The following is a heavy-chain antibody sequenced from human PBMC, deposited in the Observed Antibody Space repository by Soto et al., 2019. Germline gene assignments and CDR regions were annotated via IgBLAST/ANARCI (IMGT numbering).Heavy chain of an antibody. CDR3: ARDKLASFDP. D-gene: IGHD1-1*01. J-gene: IGHJ5*02. CDR2: IIPIFGTA. Sequence: WASVKVSCKASGGTFSSYAISWVRQAPGQGLEWMGGIIPIFGTANYAQKFQGRVTITADKSTSTAYMELSSLRSEDTAVYYCARDKLASFDPWGQGTLVTVSS. V-gene: IGHV1-69*06. CDR1: GGTFSSYA.